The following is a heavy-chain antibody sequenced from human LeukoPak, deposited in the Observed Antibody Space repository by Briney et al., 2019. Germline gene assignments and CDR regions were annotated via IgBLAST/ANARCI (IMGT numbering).Heavy chain of an antibody. J-gene: IGHJ4*02. V-gene: IGHV1-69*01. Sequence: SVKVSCKASGGTFSSYAISWVRQAPGQGLEWMGGIIPIFGTANYAQKFQGRVTITADESTSTAYMELSSLRSECTAVYYCARGQTYSSGYYSDWGQGTLVTVSS. CDR2: IIPIFGTA. CDR1: GGTFSSYA. D-gene: IGHD3-22*01. CDR3: ARGQTYSSGYYSD.